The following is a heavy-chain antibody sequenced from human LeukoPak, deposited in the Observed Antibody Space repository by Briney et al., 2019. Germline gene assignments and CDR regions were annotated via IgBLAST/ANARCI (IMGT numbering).Heavy chain of an antibody. J-gene: IGHJ4*02. CDR2: ISAYNGNT. D-gene: IGHD6-13*01. Sequence: ASVKVSCKASGYTFSNYGITWERQAPGQGLEWMGWISAYNGNTNYAQKLQGRVTMTTDTSTSTAYMELRSLRSDDTAVYYCAREPDGVIAAEGAFFDYWGQGTLVTVSS. CDR3: AREPDGVIAAEGAFFDY. V-gene: IGHV1-18*01. CDR1: GYTFSNYG.